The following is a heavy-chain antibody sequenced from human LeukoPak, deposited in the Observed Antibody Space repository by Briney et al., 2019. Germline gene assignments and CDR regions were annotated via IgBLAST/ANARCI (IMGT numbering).Heavy chain of an antibody. CDR1: GFTFSSYS. D-gene: IGHD6-19*01. CDR2: ISSSSSYV. CDR3: ARDIQWLVPGY. J-gene: IGHJ4*02. Sequence: GGSLRLSCAASGFTFSSYSMNWVRQAPGKGLEWVSSISSSSSYVYYADSVKGRFTISRDNAKNSLYLQMNSLRAEDTAVYYCARDIQWLVPGYWGQGTLVTVSS. V-gene: IGHV3-21*01.